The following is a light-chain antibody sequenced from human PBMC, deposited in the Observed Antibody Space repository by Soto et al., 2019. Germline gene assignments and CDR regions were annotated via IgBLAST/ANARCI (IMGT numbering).Light chain of an antibody. V-gene: IGLV1-47*01. Sequence: QSALTQPPSASGTPGQRVTISCSGSSSNIGSNYVYWYQQLPGTAPKLLIYRHNQRPSVVPDRYSDSTSATSASLPISGLRSEDEADYYCAAWDDSLSGLYVFGTGTKVTVL. CDR3: AAWDDSLSGLYV. CDR1: SSNIGSNY. J-gene: IGLJ1*01. CDR2: RHN.